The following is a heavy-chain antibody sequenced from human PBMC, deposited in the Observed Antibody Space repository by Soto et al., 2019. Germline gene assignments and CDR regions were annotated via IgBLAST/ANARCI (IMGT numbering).Heavy chain of an antibody. Sequence: QVQLQESGPGLVKPSGTLSLTCAVSGGSISSSNWWSWVRQPPGKGLEWIGEIYHSGSTNHNPSLKSRVTISIDNAKNQFSLRLSSVTAADTAVYYCAREKGVVGATAYDYWGQGTLVTVSS. J-gene: IGHJ4*02. CDR3: AREKGVVGATAYDY. V-gene: IGHV4-4*02. CDR1: GGSISSSNW. D-gene: IGHD1-26*01. CDR2: IYHSGST.